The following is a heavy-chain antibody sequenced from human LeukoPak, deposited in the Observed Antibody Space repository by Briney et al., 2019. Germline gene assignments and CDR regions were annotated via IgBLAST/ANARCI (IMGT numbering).Heavy chain of an antibody. Sequence: GASVKVSCKASGYTFKNYGISWVRQAPGHGLEWMGWISTYNGDTKHAQKAQGRLTLTADASTSTAYMELRGLRSDDTAVYYCARDPSNTSGWYIWIDFWGQGTLVTVSS. J-gene: IGHJ5*01. D-gene: IGHD6-19*01. CDR3: ARDPSNTSGWYIWIDF. CDR1: GYTFKNYG. V-gene: IGHV1-18*04. CDR2: ISTYNGDT.